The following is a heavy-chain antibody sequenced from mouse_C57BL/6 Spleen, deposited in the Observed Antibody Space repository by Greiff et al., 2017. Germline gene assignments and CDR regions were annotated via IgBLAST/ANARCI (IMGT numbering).Heavy chain of an antibody. D-gene: IGHD1-1*01. CDR1: GYTFTSYG. Sequence: VQLQQSGAELARPGASVKLSCKASGYTFTSYGISWVKQRTGQGLEWIGEIYPRSGNTYYNEKFKGKASLTADKSSSTAYMELRSLTSEDSAVYFCARGGFYYGSSPSWYFDVWGTGTTVTVSS. CDR3: ARGGFYYGSSPSWYFDV. V-gene: IGHV1-81*01. J-gene: IGHJ1*03. CDR2: IYPRSGNT.